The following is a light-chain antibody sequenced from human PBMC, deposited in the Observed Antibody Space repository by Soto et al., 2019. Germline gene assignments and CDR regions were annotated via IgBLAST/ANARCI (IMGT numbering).Light chain of an antibody. CDR1: RYIRTA. J-gene: IGKJ1*01. Sequence: GDRVTITCRASRYIRTALSWYQHRPGQAPKVLICVASSLQSGVPSRFSGSGYGTDFTLTISRLEPEDFAVYYCQQYGSSGTFGQGTKVDI. V-gene: IGKV1-6*01. CDR2: VAS. CDR3: QQYGSSGT.